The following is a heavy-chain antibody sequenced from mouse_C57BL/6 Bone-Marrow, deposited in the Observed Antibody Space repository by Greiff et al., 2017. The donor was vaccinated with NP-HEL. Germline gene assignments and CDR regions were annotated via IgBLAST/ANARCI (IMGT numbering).Heavy chain of an antibody. CDR1: GYTFTDYN. J-gene: IGHJ4*01. Sequence: SGPELVKPGASVKIPCKASGYTFTDYNMDWVKQSHGKSLEWIGDINPNNGGTIYNQKFKGKATLTVDKSSSTAYMELRSLTSEDTAVYYCARSITTVVGNYYAMDYWGQGTSVTVSS. D-gene: IGHD1-1*01. CDR3: ARSITTVVGNYYAMDY. CDR2: INPNNGGT. V-gene: IGHV1-18*01.